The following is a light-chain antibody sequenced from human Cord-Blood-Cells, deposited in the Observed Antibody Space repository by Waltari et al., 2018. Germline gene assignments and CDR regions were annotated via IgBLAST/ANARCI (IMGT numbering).Light chain of an antibody. V-gene: IGKV1-8*01. CDR2: AAS. J-gene: IGKJ2*01. CDR3: QQYYSYPYT. CDR1: QGISSY. Sequence: AIRMTQSPSSLYASTGDRVTITCRASQGISSYLAWYQQKPGKAPKLLIYAASTLQSGVPSRFSGSGSGTDFTLTISCLQSEDFETYYCQQYYSYPYTFGQGTSLEIK.